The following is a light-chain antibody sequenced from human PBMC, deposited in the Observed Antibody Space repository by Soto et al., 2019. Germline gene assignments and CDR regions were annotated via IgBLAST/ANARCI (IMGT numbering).Light chain of an antibody. V-gene: IGKV3-11*01. CDR2: DAS. Sequence: DIVLTQSPATLSLSPGERATLSCRASQSVSHYLAWYQQKPGQAPRLLFYDASNRATGIPARFSGSGSGTDFTLTISSLEPEDVAVYYCQHRSNWPPLFGQGTKLEIK. CDR1: QSVSHY. CDR3: QHRSNWPPL. J-gene: IGKJ2*01.